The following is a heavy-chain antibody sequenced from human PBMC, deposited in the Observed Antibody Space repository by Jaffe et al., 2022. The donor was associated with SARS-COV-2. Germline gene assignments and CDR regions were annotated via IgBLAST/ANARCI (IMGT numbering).Heavy chain of an antibody. J-gene: IGHJ6*02. Sequence: QITLKESGPTLVKPTQTLTLTCTFSGFSLSTSGVGVGWIRQPPGKALEWLALIYWDDDKRYSPSLKSRLTITKDTSKNQVVLTMTNMDPVDTATYYCAHSSHLPYYYYYYGMDVWGQGTTVTVSS. CDR1: GFSLSTSGVG. CDR2: IYWDDDK. CDR3: AHSSHLPYYYYYYGMDV. V-gene: IGHV2-5*02.